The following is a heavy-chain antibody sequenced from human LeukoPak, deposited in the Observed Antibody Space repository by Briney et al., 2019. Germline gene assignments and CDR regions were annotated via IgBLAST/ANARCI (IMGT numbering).Heavy chain of an antibody. J-gene: IGHJ4*02. V-gene: IGHV1-2*06. D-gene: IGHD3-10*01. CDR2: INPNSGGT. CDR3: ARSLLLWFGED. CDR1: GYTFTGYY. Sequence: ASVKVSCKASGYTFTGYYMHWVRQAPGQGLEWMRRINPNSGGTNYAQKFQSRVTMTRDTSISTAYMELSRLRSDDTAVYYCARSLLLWFGEDWGQGTLVTVSS.